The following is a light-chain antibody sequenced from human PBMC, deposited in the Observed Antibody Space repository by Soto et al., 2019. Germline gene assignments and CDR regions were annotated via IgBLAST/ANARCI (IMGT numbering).Light chain of an antibody. CDR3: QQYNNWLWT. J-gene: IGKJ1*01. CDR2: GAS. CDR1: QSVNSH. Sequence: EIVMTQSPATLSVSPGERATISCRASQSVNSHLAWYQQRPGQAPRLLIYGASTRDTGVPARFSGSGYGTEFTLTINSLQSEDFAVYYCQQYNNWLWTFGQGTKVDI. V-gene: IGKV3-15*01.